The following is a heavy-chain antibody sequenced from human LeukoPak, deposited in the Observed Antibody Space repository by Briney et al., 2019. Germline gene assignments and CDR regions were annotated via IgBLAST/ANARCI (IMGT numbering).Heavy chain of an antibody. CDR1: GYSISSGYY. CDR3: ARSPVRGSLYYMDV. D-gene: IGHD3-10*01. V-gene: IGHV4-38-2*02. CDR2: IYYSGST. Sequence: SETLSLTCSVSGYSISSGYYWGWIRQPPGKGLEWIGSIYYSGSTYYNPSLKSRVTISVDTSKNQFSLKLSSVTAADTAVYYCARSPVRGSLYYMDVWGKGTTVTVSS. J-gene: IGHJ6*03.